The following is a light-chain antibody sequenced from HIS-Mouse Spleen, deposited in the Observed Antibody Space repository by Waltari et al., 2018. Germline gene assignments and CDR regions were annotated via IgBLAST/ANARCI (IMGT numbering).Light chain of an antibody. CDR2: EGS. CDR3: CSYAGSSTWV. Sequence: QSALTQPASVSGSPGQSITISCTGTSSDVGSYNLVSWYQQHPGKAPKRMIYEGSKRPSGFSNRFSGSKSGNTASLTISGLQAEDEADYYCCSYAGSSTWVFGGGTKLTVL. V-gene: IGLV2-23*01. J-gene: IGLJ3*02. CDR1: SSDVGSYNL.